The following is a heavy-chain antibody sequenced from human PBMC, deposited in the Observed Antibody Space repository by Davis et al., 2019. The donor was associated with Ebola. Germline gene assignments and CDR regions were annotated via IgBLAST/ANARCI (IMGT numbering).Heavy chain of an antibody. J-gene: IGHJ4*02. V-gene: IGHV3-33*01. CDR2: IWYDGSNK. CDR3: ARRGYSYGSPYFDY. D-gene: IGHD5-18*01. CDR1: GFTFSSYG. Sequence: GESLKISCAASGFTFSSYGMHWVRQAPGKGLEWVAVIWYDGSNKYYADSVKGRFTISRDNSKNTLYLQMNSLRAEDTAVYYCARRGYSYGSPYFDYWGQGTLVTVSS.